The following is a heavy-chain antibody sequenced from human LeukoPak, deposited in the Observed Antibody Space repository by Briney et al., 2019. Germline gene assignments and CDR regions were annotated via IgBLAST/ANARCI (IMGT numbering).Heavy chain of an antibody. Sequence: PGGSLRLSCAASGFTFSTYGMHWVRQAPGKGLEWVAVISYDGRNKYYADSVKGRFTISRDNAKNLVYLQMNSLRAEDTAVYYCARSSSSWHYFDYWGQGTLVTVSS. D-gene: IGHD6-13*01. CDR1: GFTFSTYG. V-gene: IGHV3-30*03. CDR3: ARSSSSWHYFDY. J-gene: IGHJ4*02. CDR2: ISYDGRNK.